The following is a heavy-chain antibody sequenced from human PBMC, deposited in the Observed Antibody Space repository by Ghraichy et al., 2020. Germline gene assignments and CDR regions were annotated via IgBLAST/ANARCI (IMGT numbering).Heavy chain of an antibody. CDR1: GFTFTRFD. D-gene: IGHD2-2*01. V-gene: IGHV3-23*01. Sequence: GGSLRLSCAASGFTFTRFDMSWVRQAPGQGLEWVSTISGSGSSSSSAESVKGRFTISRDNLRNTLYLQMNSLRAEDTAVYYCAKGQYGGFIVVVPAAHYALNYWGQGTLVNVSS. J-gene: IGHJ4*02. CDR3: AKGQYGGFIVVVPAAHYALNY. CDR2: ISGSGSSS.